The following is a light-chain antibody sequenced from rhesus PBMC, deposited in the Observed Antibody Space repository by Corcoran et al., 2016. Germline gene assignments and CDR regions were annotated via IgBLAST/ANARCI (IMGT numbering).Light chain of an antibody. CDR2: AAS. CDR3: QHYYDNPWT. V-gene: IGKV1S12*01. J-gene: IGKJ1*01. Sequence: DIQMTQSPSALSASVGDRVTISCRASQNISSNLAWYQQKPGKAPKLLIYAASSLQTGIPSRFSGSGSGTDFTLTISSLQPEDSAAYYCQHYYDNPWTFGQGTKVEIK. CDR1: QNISSN.